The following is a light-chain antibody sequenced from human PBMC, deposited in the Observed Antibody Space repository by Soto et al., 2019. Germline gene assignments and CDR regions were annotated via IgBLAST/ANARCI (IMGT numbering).Light chain of an antibody. V-gene: IGKV3-20*01. CDR1: QNIRSS. CDR2: AAS. Sequence: EVVMTQSPASLSASPGERVTLSCRASQNIRSSLAWYQQRPGQAPRLLIYAASNRATGIPDSFSGSGSGTDFTLTISRLEPEDFAVYYCHQYGSFPYTFGGGTKVDIK. J-gene: IGKJ4*01. CDR3: HQYGSFPYT.